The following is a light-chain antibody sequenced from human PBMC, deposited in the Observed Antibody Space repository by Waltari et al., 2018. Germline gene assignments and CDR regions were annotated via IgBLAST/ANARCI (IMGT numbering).Light chain of an antibody. CDR1: SGHSTYA. CDR2: LHSGCSH. Sequence: LVLTQSTSDSASLAASVSLTCTLSSGHSTYAIAWHQPQPEKGPRYLMKLHSGCSHSKGDGFPDRFSGCSAGAERYLASASLQSADEAEYYGQTWGTGVGVFGGGTKLTVL. J-gene: IGLJ3*02. V-gene: IGLV4-69*01. CDR3: QTWGTGVGV.